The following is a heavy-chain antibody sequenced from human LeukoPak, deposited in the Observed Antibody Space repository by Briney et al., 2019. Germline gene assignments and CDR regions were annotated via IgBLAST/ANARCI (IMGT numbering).Heavy chain of an antibody. CDR1: GGSISSGGYY. V-gene: IGHV4-31*03. CDR3: ARGWDTAGTGWFDP. CDR2: IYYSGST. Sequence: PSETLSLTCTVSGGSISSGGYYWSWIRQHPGKGLEWIGYIYYSGSTYYNPSLKNRVTISVDTSKNQFSLKLSSVTAADTAVYYCARGWDTAGTGWFDPWGQGTLVTVSS. J-gene: IGHJ5*02. D-gene: IGHD1-1*01.